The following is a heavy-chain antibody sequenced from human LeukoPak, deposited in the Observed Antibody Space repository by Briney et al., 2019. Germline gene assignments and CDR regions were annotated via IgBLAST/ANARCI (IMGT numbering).Heavy chain of an antibody. D-gene: IGHD3-9*01. CDR3: ARGLKFYDILTAYYTFPYFDY. J-gene: IGHJ4*02. CDR1: GGSFSSYY. CDR2: IYYSGIT. Sequence: SETLSLTCTVSGGSFSSYYWTWIRQPPGKGLEWIGYIYYSGITNYNPSLKSRVTISIDTSKNQFSLKLSSVTVADTAVYYCARGLKFYDILTAYYTFPYFDYWGQGALVTVSS. V-gene: IGHV4-59*01.